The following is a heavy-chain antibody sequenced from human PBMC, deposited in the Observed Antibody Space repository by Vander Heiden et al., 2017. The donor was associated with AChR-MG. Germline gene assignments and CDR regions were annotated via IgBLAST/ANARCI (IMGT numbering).Heavy chain of an antibody. D-gene: IGHD3-22*01. CDR2: MNPNSGNT. CDR3: ARGRYYYDSSGYRTYYGMDV. Sequence: QVQLVQSGAEVKKPGASVKVSCKASGYTFTSYDINWVRQATGQGLEWMGWMNPNSGNTGYAQKFQGRVTMTRNTSISTAYMELSSLRSEDTAVYYCARGRYYYDSSGYRTYYGMDVWGQGTTVTVSS. CDR1: GYTFTSYD. V-gene: IGHV1-8*01. J-gene: IGHJ6*02.